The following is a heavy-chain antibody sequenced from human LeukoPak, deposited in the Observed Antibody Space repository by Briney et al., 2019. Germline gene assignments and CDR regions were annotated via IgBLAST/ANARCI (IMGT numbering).Heavy chain of an antibody. Sequence: GASVKVYCKASGYTLNTFGINWVRQAPGQGLEWMGWISAFNGNTNYAQKLQDRVTMTTDTSTSTAYMEVRSLRSDDTAVYFCATGVRWDFDYWGQGALVTVSS. D-gene: IGHD4-23*01. CDR1: GYTLNTFG. CDR2: ISAFNGNT. V-gene: IGHV1-18*01. J-gene: IGHJ4*02. CDR3: ATGVRWDFDY.